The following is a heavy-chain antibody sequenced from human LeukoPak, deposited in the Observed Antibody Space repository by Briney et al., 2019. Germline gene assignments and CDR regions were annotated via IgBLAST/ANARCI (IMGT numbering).Heavy chain of an antibody. CDR2: INQDESKK. J-gene: IGHJ4*02. CDR1: GFTFSADW. CDR3: ARGLGIAAADFDY. V-gene: IGHV3-7*01. D-gene: IGHD6-13*01. Sequence: GGSLRLSCAASGFTFSADWVNWVRQAPGKGLEWVANINQDESKKYYVDSVKGRFTISRDNAKNSLYLKMNSLRAEDTAVYYCARGLGIAAADFDYWGQGTLVTVSS.